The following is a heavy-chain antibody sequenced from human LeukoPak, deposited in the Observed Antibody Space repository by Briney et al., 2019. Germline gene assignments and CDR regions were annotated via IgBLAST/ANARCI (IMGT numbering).Heavy chain of an antibody. CDR3: AIIGDQDDWEAPVDY. D-gene: IGHD7-27*01. CDR2: ISYDRSIK. Sequence: GGSLRLSCAASGFTLSRYAMHWVRQAPGKGPEWVAGISYDRSIKYYADSVKGRFTISRDNSMNTVYLRLTSLRGEDTAVYYCAIIGDQDDWEAPVDYWGRRALGTVSS. CDR1: GFTLSRYA. J-gene: IGHJ4*02. V-gene: IGHV3-30*04.